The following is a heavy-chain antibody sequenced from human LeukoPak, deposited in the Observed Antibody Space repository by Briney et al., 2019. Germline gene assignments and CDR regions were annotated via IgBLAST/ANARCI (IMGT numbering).Heavy chain of an antibody. D-gene: IGHD3-22*01. CDR3: ARGKWLLLEMGAFDI. CDR2: IKQDGSEK. V-gene: IGHV3-7*01. CDR1: GFTFSSYW. J-gene: IGHJ3*02. Sequence: GSLRLSCAASGFTFSSYWMSWVRQAPGKGLEWVANIKQDGSEKYYVDSVKGRFTISRDNARNSLYLQMNSLRAEDTAVYYCARGKWLLLEMGAFDIWGQGTMVTVSS.